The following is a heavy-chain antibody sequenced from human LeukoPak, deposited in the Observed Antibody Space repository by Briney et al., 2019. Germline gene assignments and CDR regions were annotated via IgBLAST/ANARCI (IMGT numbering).Heavy chain of an antibody. D-gene: IGHD1-26*01. J-gene: IGHJ4*02. V-gene: IGHV3-48*03. CDR1: GFSFSDHE. CDR3: ASGRGSYSPDY. CDR2: LSSSGNA. Sequence: PGGSLRLSCAASGFSFSDHEMNWVRQAPGKGLEWISYLSSSGNAYYADSVKCRFTISRDNSKNSLYLQMTSLRADDTAVYYCASGRGSYSPDYWGQGTLVTVSS.